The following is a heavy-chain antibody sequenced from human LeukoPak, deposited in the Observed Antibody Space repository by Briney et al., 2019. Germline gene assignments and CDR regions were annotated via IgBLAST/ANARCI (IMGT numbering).Heavy chain of an antibody. CDR1: GFTFSSYA. CDR2: ISGSGGST. J-gene: IGHJ4*02. D-gene: IGHD3-16*02. CDR3: AKSEPTYDYVWGSYRYTPPRLDY. V-gene: IGHV3-23*01. Sequence: PGGSLRLSCAASGFTFSSYAMSWVRQAPGKGLEWVSAISGSGGSTYYADSVKGRFTISRDNSKNTLYLQMNSLRAEDTAVYYCAKSEPTYDYVWGSYRYTPPRLDYWGQGTLVTVSS.